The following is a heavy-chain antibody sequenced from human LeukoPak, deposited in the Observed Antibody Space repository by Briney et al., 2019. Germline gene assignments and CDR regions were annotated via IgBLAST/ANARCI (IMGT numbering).Heavy chain of an antibody. J-gene: IGHJ5*02. CDR1: GFTFSSYS. CDR3: ARRSGSYGDNWFDP. V-gene: IGHV3-21*04. CDR2: ISSSSSYI. D-gene: IGHD1-26*01. Sequence: GGSLRLSCAASGFTFSSYSMNWVRQAPGKGLEWVSSISSSSSYIYYADSVKGRFTISRDNAKNSLYLQMNSLRAEDTAVYYCARRSGSYGDNWFDPWGQGTLVTVSS.